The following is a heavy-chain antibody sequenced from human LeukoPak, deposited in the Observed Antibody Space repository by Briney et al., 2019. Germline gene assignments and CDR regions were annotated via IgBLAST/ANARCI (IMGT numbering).Heavy chain of an antibody. V-gene: IGHV5-51*01. D-gene: IGHD1-26*01. CDR3: ARARGTYYPFVGPYDY. Sequence: HGESLKISCKGSGYSFTSYWIGWVRQMPGKGLEWMGIIFPGDSDTRYSPSFQGLVTFSADKSISTAYLQWSSLKASDTAMYYCARARGTYYPFVGPYDYWGQGTLVIVSS. CDR1: GYSFTSYW. CDR2: IFPGDSDT. J-gene: IGHJ4*02.